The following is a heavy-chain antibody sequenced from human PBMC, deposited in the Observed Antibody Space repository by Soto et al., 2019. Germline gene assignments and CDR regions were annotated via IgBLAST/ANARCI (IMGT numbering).Heavy chain of an antibody. J-gene: IGHJ4*02. CDR3: VREDVYISPPTNFDY. CDR1: SASMSSGDYF. V-gene: IGHV4-30-4*08. D-gene: IGHD2-15*01. Sequence: TLSLTYTVASASMSSGDYFWSWIRQSPGKGLEWIGYTYDSGRSYYNPSLKSQVTMSVDTSKNKFSLKLRSVTAADTAVYYCVREDVYISPPTNFDYWGQGTLVTVSS. CDR2: TYDSGRS.